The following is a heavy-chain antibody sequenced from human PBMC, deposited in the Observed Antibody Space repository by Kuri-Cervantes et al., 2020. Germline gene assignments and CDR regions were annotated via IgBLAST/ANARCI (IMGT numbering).Heavy chain of an antibody. CDR3: ARPSGSYSLLDAFDI. V-gene: IGHV3-11*01. CDR2: ISSSGSTI. D-gene: IGHD1-26*01. Sequence: LSLTCAASGFTFSDYYMSWIRQAPGKGLEWVSYISSSGSTIYYADSVKGRFTISRDNAKNSLYLQMNSLRAEDTAVYYCARPSGSYSLLDAFDIWGQGTMVTVSS. CDR1: GFTFSDYY. J-gene: IGHJ3*02.